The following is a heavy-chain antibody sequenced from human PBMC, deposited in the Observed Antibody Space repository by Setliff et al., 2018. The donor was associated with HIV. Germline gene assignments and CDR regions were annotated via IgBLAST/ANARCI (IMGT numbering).Heavy chain of an antibody. V-gene: IGHV2-70*11. Sequence: ASGPTLVNPTETLTLTCTFSGFSLSTYGMCVSWIRQLPGKALEWLARIDWDDDKYYSTSLKTRLTISKDTSKNQVVLTMTNMDPVDTATYYCARMASSGWYPFDYWGQGTQGTVS. J-gene: IGHJ4*02. CDR3: ARMASSGWYPFDY. CDR2: IDWDDDK. CDR1: GFSLSTYGMC. D-gene: IGHD6-19*01.